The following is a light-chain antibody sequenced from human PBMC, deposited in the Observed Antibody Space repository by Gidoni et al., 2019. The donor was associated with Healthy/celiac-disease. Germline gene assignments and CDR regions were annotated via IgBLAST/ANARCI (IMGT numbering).Light chain of an antibody. CDR1: QSISSY. CDR2: AAS. Sequence: DIQMTQSPSSLSAYVGDRVTITCRASQSISSYLNWYQQKPGKAPKLLIYAASSLQSGVPSRSSGSGSGTEFTLTISSLQPEDFATYYWRQSYSTPFTFGQGTKLEIK. V-gene: IGKV1-39*01. CDR3: RQSYSTPFT. J-gene: IGKJ2*01.